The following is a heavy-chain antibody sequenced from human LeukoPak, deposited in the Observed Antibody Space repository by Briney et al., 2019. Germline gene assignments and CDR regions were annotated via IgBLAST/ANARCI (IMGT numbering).Heavy chain of an antibody. J-gene: IGHJ4*02. D-gene: IGHD1-26*01. V-gene: IGHV4-4*09. CDR2: IYTSGST. CDR1: GGSISSYY. Sequence: PSETLSLTCTVSGGSISSYYWSWIRQPPGKGLEWIGYIYTSGSTNYNPYLKSRVTISVDTSKNQFSLKLSSVTAADTAVYYCARQRSYRSYFDYWGREPWSPSPQ. CDR3: ARQRSYRSYFDY.